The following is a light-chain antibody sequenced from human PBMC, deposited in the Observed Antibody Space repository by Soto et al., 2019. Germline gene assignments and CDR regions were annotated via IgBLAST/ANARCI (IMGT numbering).Light chain of an antibody. CDR2: DVS. CDR3: ISYTSSSTLYV. J-gene: IGLJ1*01. Sequence: QSVLTQPASVSGSPGQSITISCTGTSSDVGGYNYVSWYQQHPGKAPKLMIYDVSNRPSGVSNRFSGSKSGNTASLTISGLQAEDEADYYCISYTSSSTLYVFGTGTKLNVL. CDR1: SSDVGGYNY. V-gene: IGLV2-14*01.